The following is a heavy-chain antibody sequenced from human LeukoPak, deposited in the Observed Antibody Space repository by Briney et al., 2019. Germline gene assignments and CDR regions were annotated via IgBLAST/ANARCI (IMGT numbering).Heavy chain of an antibody. J-gene: IGHJ3*02. V-gene: IGHV1-18*01. CDR2: ISAYNGNT. CDR1: GYTFTSYG. Sequence: GASVKVSCKASGYTFTSYGISWVRQAPGQGLEWMGWISAYNGNTNYAQKLQGRVTMTTDTSTSTAYMELRSLRSDDTAVYYCATRTTVVRADAFDIWGQGTMVTVSS. D-gene: IGHD4-23*01. CDR3: ATRTTVVRADAFDI.